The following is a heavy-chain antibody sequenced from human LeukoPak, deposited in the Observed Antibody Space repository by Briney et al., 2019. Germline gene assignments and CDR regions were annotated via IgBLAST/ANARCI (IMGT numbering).Heavy chain of an antibody. CDR1: GFTFSSYG. CDR2: IWYDGSNK. J-gene: IGHJ4*02. CDR3: AADHHSSSYPYYFDY. Sequence: PGGSLRLSCAASGFTFSSYGMHWVRQAPGKGLEWVAVIWYDGSNKYYADSVKGRFTISRDNSKNTLYLQMNSLRAEDTAVYYCAADHHSSSYPYYFDYWGQGTLVTVSS. D-gene: IGHD6-13*01. V-gene: IGHV3-33*01.